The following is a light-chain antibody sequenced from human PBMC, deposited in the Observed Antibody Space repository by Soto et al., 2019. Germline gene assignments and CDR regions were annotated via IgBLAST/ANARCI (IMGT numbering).Light chain of an antibody. Sequence: EIVLTQSPGTLSLSPGERATLSCRASQSVSSNYLAWYQQKPGQAPSLLIYDASSRATGIPHRFCGSGSGKDFTLTISRMEPEDVAMYYCQQYGSSAPITFGQGTRLEIE. J-gene: IGKJ5*01. V-gene: IGKV3-20*01. CDR2: DAS. CDR1: QSVSSNY. CDR3: QQYGSSAPIT.